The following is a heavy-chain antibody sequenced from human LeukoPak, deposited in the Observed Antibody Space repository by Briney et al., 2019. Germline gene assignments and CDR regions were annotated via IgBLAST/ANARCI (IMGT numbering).Heavy chain of an antibody. CDR1: GFTFSSYW. D-gene: IGHD3-10*01. J-gene: IGHJ5*02. CDR3: ARAYPNVLLWFGETPNWFDP. V-gene: IGHV3-7*01. Sequence: GGSLRLSCAASGFTFSSYWMSWVRQAPGKGLEWVANIKEDGSAKYYVDSVKGRFTISRDNAKNSVYLQMNSLRAEDTAVYYCARAYPNVLLWFGETPNWFDPWGQGTLVTVSS. CDR2: IKEDGSAK.